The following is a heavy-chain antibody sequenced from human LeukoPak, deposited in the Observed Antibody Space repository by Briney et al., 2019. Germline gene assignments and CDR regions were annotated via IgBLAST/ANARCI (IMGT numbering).Heavy chain of an antibody. V-gene: IGHV1-46*01. CDR2: INPSGGST. CDR1: GYTFTSYY. Sequence: ASVKVSCKAPGYTFTSYYIHWVRQAPGQGLEWMGIINPSGGSTSYAQKFQGRVTMTRDTSTSTVYMELSSLRSEDTAVYSCARSSGWYSELDYLGQGTLVTVSS. CDR3: ARSSGWYSELDY. D-gene: IGHD6-19*01. J-gene: IGHJ4*02.